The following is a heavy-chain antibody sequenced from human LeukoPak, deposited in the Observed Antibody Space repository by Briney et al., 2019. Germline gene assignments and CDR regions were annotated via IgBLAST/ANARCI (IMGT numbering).Heavy chain of an antibody. Sequence: SETLSLTCAVYGGSFSGYYWSWIRQPPGKGLEWIGEINHRGSTNYNPSLKSRVTISVDTSKDQFSLKLSSVTAADTAVYYCARGLGCSSTSCYTNYYYGMGVWGQGTTVTVSS. J-gene: IGHJ6*02. V-gene: IGHV4-34*01. CDR3: ARGLGCSSTSCYTNYYYGMGV. CDR1: GGSFSGYY. CDR2: INHRGST. D-gene: IGHD2-2*02.